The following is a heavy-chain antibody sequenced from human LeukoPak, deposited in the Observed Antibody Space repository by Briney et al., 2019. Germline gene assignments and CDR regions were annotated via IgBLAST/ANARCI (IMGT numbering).Heavy chain of an antibody. V-gene: IGHV4-34*01. J-gene: IGHJ4*02. Sequence: SETLSLTCAVYGGSFSGYYWSWIRQPPGKGLEWIGEINHSGSTNYNPSLKSRVTISVDTSKNQFSLKLSSVTAADTAVYYCARHASYYDFWSGYGIFDYWGQGTLVTVSS. CDR2: INHSGST. CDR1: GGSFSGYY. CDR3: ARHASYYDFWSGYGIFDY. D-gene: IGHD3-3*01.